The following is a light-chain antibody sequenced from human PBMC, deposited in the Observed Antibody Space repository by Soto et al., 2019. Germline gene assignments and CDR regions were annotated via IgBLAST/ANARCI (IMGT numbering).Light chain of an antibody. Sequence: QSALTQPASVSGSPGQSITISCTGTISDVGAYNYVSWYQQHPGKAPKLMIYDVSNRPSGLSTRFSGSKSGNTASLTISGLQAEDEADYYCSSYTISSTRVFGGGTKLTVL. CDR1: ISDVGAYNY. J-gene: IGLJ2*01. CDR2: DVS. V-gene: IGLV2-14*01. CDR3: SSYTISSTRV.